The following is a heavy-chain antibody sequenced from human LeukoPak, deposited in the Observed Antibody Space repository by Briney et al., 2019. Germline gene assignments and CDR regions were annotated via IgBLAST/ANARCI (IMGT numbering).Heavy chain of an antibody. Sequence: ASVKVSCKASGYTFTGYYMHWVRQAPGQGLEWMGWINPNSGGTNYAQKFQGWVTMTRDTSISTAYMELSRLRSDDTAVYYCARERVAGTGDAFDIWGQGTMVTVSS. V-gene: IGHV1-2*04. J-gene: IGHJ3*02. CDR3: ARERVAGTGDAFDI. CDR2: INPNSGGT. CDR1: GYTFTGYY. D-gene: IGHD6-19*01.